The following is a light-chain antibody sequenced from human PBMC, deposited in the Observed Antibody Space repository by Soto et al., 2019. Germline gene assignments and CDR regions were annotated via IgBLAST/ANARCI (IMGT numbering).Light chain of an antibody. Sequence: QYALTHPASVSGSPAQSVTVSCTGPRRDSGDSNFISWYQHSPGKAPRLLIYEVNNRPSGVSKRFSGSKAGNTASLTISGLLDDDEADYFCASFRSGTMPVFGSGTNVTV. J-gene: IGLJ1*01. CDR2: EVN. CDR1: RRDSGDSNF. V-gene: IGLV2-14*01. CDR3: ASFRSGTMPV.